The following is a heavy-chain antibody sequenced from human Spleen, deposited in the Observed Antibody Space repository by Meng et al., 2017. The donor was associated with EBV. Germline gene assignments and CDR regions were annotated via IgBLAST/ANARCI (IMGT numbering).Heavy chain of an antibody. CDR1: GFTFSSSG. CDR3: VKRAESDY. Sequence: VHRLGSGGGAVQPGWSLRLSCIASGFTFSSSGMHWVRQAPGKGLEWVAVISYDGSKKYADSVKGRFTISRDNSKNTVFLQMDSLRAEDTAVYYCVKRAESDYWGQGTLVTVSS. D-gene: IGHD6-19*01. J-gene: IGHJ4*02. V-gene: IGHV3-30*18. CDR2: ISYDGSKK.